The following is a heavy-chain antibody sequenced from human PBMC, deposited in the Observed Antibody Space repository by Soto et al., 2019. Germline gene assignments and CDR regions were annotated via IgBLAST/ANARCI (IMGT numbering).Heavy chain of an antibody. CDR3: ARDGGRYYDYVWGSYRYAPYYFDY. J-gene: IGHJ4*02. CDR2: IYYSGSA. CDR1: GGSISSGDYY. Sequence: SETLSLTCTVSGGSISSGDYYWSWIRQPPGKGLEWIGYIYYSGSAYYNPSLKSRVTISVDTSKNQSSLKLSSVTAADTAVYYCARDGGRYYDYVWGSYRYAPYYFDYWGQGXLVTVSS. V-gene: IGHV4-30-4*01. D-gene: IGHD3-16*02.